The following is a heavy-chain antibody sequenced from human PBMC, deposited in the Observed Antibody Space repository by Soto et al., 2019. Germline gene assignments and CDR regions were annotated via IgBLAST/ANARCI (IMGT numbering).Heavy chain of an antibody. Sequence: SVKVSCKASGFTFTSSAVQWVRQARGQRLEWIGWIVVGSGNTNYAQKFQERVTITRDMSTSTAYMELSSLRSEDTAVYYCAADSEVENSSSWCMDVWGQGTTVTVSS. CDR2: IVVGSGNT. V-gene: IGHV1-58*01. J-gene: IGHJ6*02. D-gene: IGHD6-13*01. CDR1: GFTFTSSA. CDR3: AADSEVENSSSWCMDV.